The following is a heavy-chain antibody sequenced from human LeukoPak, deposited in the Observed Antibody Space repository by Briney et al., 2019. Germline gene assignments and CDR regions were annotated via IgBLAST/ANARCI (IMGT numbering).Heavy chain of an antibody. CDR3: ATDIPRGVRGANNY. Sequence: GGSLRLSCAASGFTFNNVWMSWVRQAPGKGLEWVGRIKSKTDGGTTDYAAPVKGRFTISRDDSRNTLYLQMNSLTTEDTAMYYCATDIPRGVRGANNYWGQGTLVTVSS. V-gene: IGHV3-15*01. CDR1: GFTFNNVW. D-gene: IGHD3-10*01. J-gene: IGHJ4*02. CDR2: IKSKTDGGTT.